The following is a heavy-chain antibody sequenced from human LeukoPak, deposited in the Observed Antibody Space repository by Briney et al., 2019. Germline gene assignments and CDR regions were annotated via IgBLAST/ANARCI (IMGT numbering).Heavy chain of an antibody. V-gene: IGHV1-69*05. CDR3: ARVSMIVVGSAFDI. Sequence: SVKVSCKASGGTFSSYAISWVRQAPGQGLEWMGRIIPIFGTANYAQKFQGRVTITTDESTGTAYMELSSLRSEDTAVYYCARVSMIVVGSAFDIWGQGTMVTVSS. J-gene: IGHJ3*02. CDR1: GGTFSSYA. D-gene: IGHD3-22*01. CDR2: IIPIFGTA.